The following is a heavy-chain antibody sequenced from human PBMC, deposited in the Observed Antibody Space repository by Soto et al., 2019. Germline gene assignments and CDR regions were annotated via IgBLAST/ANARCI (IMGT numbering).Heavy chain of an antibody. V-gene: IGHV1-46*01. CDR3: ARAPFYNSKTTMFFDFDH. CDR2: IDSSGGST. CDR1: VYTFTGFY. Sequence: XSVKVSCKASVYTFTGFYMHWVRQAPGRGLEWMGIIDSSGGSTTYAQKFQGRVTMTRDTSTTTVYMELSSLRSEDTAVYYCARAPFYNSKTTMFFDFDHWGQGTLVTVSS. J-gene: IGHJ1*01. D-gene: IGHD4-4*01.